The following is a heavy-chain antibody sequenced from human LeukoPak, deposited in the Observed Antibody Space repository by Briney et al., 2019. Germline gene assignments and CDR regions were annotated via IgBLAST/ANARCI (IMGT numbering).Heavy chain of an antibody. Sequence: GGSLRLSCAASGFTFSSYAMSWVRQAPGKGLEWVSRISGSGESTYYADSVKGRFTISRDNSKNTLYLQMSSLRAEDTAVYYSYGDPTLSFDPWGQGALVTVSS. CDR2: ISGSGEST. CDR3: YGDPTLSFDP. J-gene: IGHJ5*02. CDR1: GFTFSSYA. V-gene: IGHV3-23*01. D-gene: IGHD4-17*01.